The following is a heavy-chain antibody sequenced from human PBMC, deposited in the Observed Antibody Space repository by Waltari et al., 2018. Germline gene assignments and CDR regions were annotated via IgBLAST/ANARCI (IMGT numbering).Heavy chain of an antibody. D-gene: IGHD4-17*01. CDR3: ARTPRDGYGDRRGIDY. Sequence: QVQLQESGPGLVKPSGTLSLTCAVSGGSISSSNWWSWVRQPPGKGLEWIGEIYHSGSTNYNPSLKGRVTISVDKSKNQFSLKLSSVTAADTAVYYCARTPRDGYGDRRGIDYWGQGTLVTVSS. J-gene: IGHJ4*02. CDR1: GGSISSSNW. CDR2: IYHSGST. V-gene: IGHV4-4*02.